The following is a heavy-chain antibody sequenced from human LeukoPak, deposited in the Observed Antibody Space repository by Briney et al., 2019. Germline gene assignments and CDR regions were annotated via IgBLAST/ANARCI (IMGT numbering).Heavy chain of an antibody. D-gene: IGHD6-13*01. CDR3: ARSIAAAGSA. CDR1: GGSISSYY. V-gene: IGHV4-4*07. J-gene: IGHJ5*02. Sequence: SETLSLTCTVSGGSISSYYWSWIRQPAGKGLGWIGRIYTSGSTNYNPSLKSRVTMSVDTSKNQFSLKLSSVTAADTAVYYCARSIAAAGSAWGQGTLVTVSS. CDR2: IYTSGST.